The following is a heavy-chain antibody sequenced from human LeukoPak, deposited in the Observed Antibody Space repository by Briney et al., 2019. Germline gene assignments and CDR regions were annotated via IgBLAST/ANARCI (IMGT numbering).Heavy chain of an antibody. CDR2: IIPIFGTA. CDR1: GGTFSSYA. CDR3: ARDEGGYYDILTGP. Sequence: ASVKVSCKASGGTFSSYAISWVRQAPGQGLEWMGGIIPIFGTANYEQKFQGGVTITADESTSTAYMELSSLRSEDTAVYYCARDEGGYYDILTGPWGQGTLVTVSS. J-gene: IGHJ5*02. D-gene: IGHD3-9*01. V-gene: IGHV1-69*13.